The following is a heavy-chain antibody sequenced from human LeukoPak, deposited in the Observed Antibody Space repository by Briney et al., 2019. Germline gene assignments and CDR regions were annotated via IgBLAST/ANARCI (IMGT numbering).Heavy chain of an antibody. CDR2: IYYTGSA. Sequence: GSLRLSCAGSGFTFSSYWMSWVRQPPGKGLEWIGSIYYTGSAYYNPSLKSRVTISVDTSKNQFSLKVSSVTAADTAVYYCARHRRGIQHLWGRGTMVTVSS. CDR3: ARHRRGIQHL. V-gene: IGHV4-39*01. CDR1: GFTFSSYW. D-gene: IGHD3-10*01. J-gene: IGHJ3*01.